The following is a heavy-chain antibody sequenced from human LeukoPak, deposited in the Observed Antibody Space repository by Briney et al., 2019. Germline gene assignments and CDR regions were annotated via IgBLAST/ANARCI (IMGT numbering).Heavy chain of an antibody. J-gene: IGHJ3*02. CDR3: ASGLTGDSDAFDI. D-gene: IGHD7-27*01. V-gene: IGHV3-21*01. CDR1: GFTFSSYS. CDR2: ISSSSSYI. Sequence: GGSLRLSCAASGFTFSSYSMNWVRQAPGKGLEWVSSISSSSSYIYYADSVKGRFTISRDNAKNSLYLQMNSLRAEDTAVYYCASGLTGDSDAFDIWGQGTMVTVSS.